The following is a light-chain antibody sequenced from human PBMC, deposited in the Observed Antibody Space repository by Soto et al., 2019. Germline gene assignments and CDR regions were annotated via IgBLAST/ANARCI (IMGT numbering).Light chain of an antibody. CDR2: GAS. CDR1: LRVRSNY. V-gene: IGKV3-20*01. Sequence: EIVLTQSPGTLSLSPGERATLSCSSSLRVRSNYLAWYPRTPGQAPRLLFYGASSRATDIPNRFSGSGYGTDFTLTITRLEPEEFAVYLCQQYGGSPRTFGQGTKVEIK. J-gene: IGKJ1*01. CDR3: QQYGGSPRT.